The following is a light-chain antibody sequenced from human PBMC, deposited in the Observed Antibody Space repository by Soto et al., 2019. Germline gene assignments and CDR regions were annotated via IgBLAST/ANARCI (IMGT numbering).Light chain of an antibody. CDR3: MQGLQTPPT. V-gene: IGKV2-28*01. CDR1: RILLHTDGYNY. CDR2: LGS. Sequence: DIVMTQSPLSLPVTPGDPASISCRSSRILLHTDGYNYLDWYLQKPGQSPQLLIYLGSYRSSGVPDRFSGSGSGTDFTLKISRVEAEEVGVYYCMQGLQTPPTVGQGTRLEIK. J-gene: IGKJ5*01.